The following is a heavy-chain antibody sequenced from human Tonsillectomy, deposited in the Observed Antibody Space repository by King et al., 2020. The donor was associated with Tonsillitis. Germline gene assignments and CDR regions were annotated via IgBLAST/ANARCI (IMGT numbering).Heavy chain of an antibody. V-gene: IGHV4-39*01. Sequence: QLQESGPGLVKPSETLSLTCTVSGGSISSNTYYWGWIRQPPGKGLEWIGSIYYSGSTPYNPSLKSRVTISLHPSKKQFSLKVSSVTAADTAVYYCARLYSGYDVFDSWGQGTLVTVSS. CDR2: IYYSGST. J-gene: IGHJ4*02. D-gene: IGHD5-12*01. CDR3: ARLYSGYDVFDS. CDR1: GGSISSNTYY.